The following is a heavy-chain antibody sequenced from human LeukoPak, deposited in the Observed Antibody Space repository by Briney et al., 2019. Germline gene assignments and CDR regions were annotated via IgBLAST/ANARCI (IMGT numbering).Heavy chain of an antibody. CDR2: ISSSGSTI. Sequence: GGSLRLSCAASGFTFSSYEMNWVRQAPAKGLEWVSYISSSGSTIYYADSVKGRFTISRDNAKNSLYLQMNGLRAEDTALYYCGKVVGGGNFADAFDIWGQGTMVTVSS. D-gene: IGHD4-23*01. V-gene: IGHV3-48*03. J-gene: IGHJ3*02. CDR1: GFTFSSYE. CDR3: GKVVGGGNFADAFDI.